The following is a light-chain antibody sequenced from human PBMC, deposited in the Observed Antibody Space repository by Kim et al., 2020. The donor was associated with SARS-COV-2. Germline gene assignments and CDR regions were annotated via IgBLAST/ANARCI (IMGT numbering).Light chain of an antibody. CDR3: QQSYSKPLT. J-gene: IGKJ4*01. CDR1: QNIINY. CDR2: TTS. Sequence: VSVGDRVTSTCRASQNIINYLNWYQQRPGKAPELLIYTTSTLQTGVPSRFSGSGSGTDFTLTISTLQAEDVATYYCQQSYSKPLTFGGGTKVDIK. V-gene: IGKV1-39*01.